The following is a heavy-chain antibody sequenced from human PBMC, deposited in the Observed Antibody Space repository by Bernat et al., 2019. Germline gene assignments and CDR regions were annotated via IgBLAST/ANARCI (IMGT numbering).Heavy chain of an antibody. J-gene: IGHJ4*01. CDR3: AKEHSGVVVGATPGY. CDR1: GFTFSSYA. D-gene: IGHD2-15*01. V-gene: IGHV3-23*04. CDR2: ISGSGDAT. Sequence: EVQLEESGGGLVQPGGSLRLSCAVSGFTFSSYAMSWVRQAPGKGLEWVSTISGSGDATYYADSVKGRFTISRDNSKNTLYREMNSLKAEDTAVYYCAKEHSGVVVGATPGYWVPQTLVTVSS.